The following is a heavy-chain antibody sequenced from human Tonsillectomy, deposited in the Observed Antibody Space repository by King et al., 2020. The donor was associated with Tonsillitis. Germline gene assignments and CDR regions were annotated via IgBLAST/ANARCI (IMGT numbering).Heavy chain of an antibody. CDR2: INHSGST. D-gene: IGHD3-9*01. CDR1: GGSFSDYY. J-gene: IGHJ4*02. Sequence: VQLQQWGAGLLKPSETLSLTCAFYGGSFSDYYWSWIRQPPGKGLEWIGVINHSGSTNYNPSLKSRVTLSVDTSRDQFSLKLTSVTAADTAVYYCARVGISSLLTGYYPFDYWGQGTLVTVSS. V-gene: IGHV4-34*01. CDR3: ARVGISSLLTGYYPFDY.